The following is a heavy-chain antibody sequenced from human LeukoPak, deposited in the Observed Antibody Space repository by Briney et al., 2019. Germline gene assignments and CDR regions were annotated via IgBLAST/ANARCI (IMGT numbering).Heavy chain of an antibody. CDR1: GYSFSLYA. J-gene: IGHJ4*02. CDR2: ISPGGDTI. Sequence: AASLRLSCAAPGYSFSLYAMSWVRQAPLMGLDWVSAISPGGDTIYYLDSVKGRFTISRDNSKNTLYLQMNSLRAEDTAVYYCARRTTVVGPAPFDHWGQGTLVTVSS. CDR3: ARRTTVVGPAPFDH. D-gene: IGHD4-23*01. V-gene: IGHV3-23*01.